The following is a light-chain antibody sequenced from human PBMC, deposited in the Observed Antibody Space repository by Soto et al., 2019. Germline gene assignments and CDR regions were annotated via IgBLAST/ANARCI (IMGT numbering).Light chain of an antibody. J-gene: IGLJ1*01. CDR1: STDVGGYNY. Sequence: QSALAQPSSVSVSPGQSITISCTGTSTDVGGYNYVSWYQHHPGKGPKLTIYEVSNRPSGVSDRFSGSKSGNKASLIISNLEAEDESDYYCGSYTSTDTPFVFGTGTKVTVL. CDR2: EVS. V-gene: IGLV2-14*01. CDR3: GSYTSTDTPFV.